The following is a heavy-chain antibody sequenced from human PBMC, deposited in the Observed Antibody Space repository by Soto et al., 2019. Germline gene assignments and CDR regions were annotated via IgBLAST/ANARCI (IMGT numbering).Heavy chain of an antibody. D-gene: IGHD2-2*01. CDR2: IVVGSGKP. V-gene: IGHV1-58*01. CDR1: GFTFSSSA. J-gene: IGHJ3*02. Sequence: SVKVSCKASGFTFSSSAVQWVRQARGQRLEWIGWIVVGSGKPNYAQKFQERVTITRDMSTSTAYMELSSLRSEDTAVYYCARAAKNCSSTSCPPWGAFDIWGKGTMVTVSS. CDR3: ARAAKNCSSTSCPPWGAFDI.